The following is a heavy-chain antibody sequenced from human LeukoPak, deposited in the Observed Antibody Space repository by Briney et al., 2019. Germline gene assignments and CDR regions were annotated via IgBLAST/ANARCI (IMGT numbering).Heavy chain of an antibody. CDR3: ARRVVESAATTERNWFDP. Sequence: SETLSLTCTVSGGSISSYCWSWIRQPPGKGLEWIGSICYSGSTNYNPSLKSRVTVSLDTSKNQFSLKLNSVTAADTALYSCARRVVESAATTERNWFDPWGQGTLVTVSS. J-gene: IGHJ5*02. CDR1: GGSISSYC. D-gene: IGHD4-11*01. CDR2: ICYSGST. V-gene: IGHV4-59*08.